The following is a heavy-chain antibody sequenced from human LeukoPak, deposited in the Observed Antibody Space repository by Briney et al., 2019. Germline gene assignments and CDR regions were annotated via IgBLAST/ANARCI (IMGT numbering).Heavy chain of an antibody. CDR1: GFTFSSYA. J-gene: IGHJ4*02. V-gene: IGHV3-23*01. Sequence: GGSLRLSCAASGFTFSSYAMTWVRQAPGKGLEWVSSISGTGGSTFYADSVKGRFTISRDNSKNTLYLQMNSLRAEDTAIYYCAKEREAYCSGGSCYGSDKLFPADYWGQGTLVTVSS. CDR3: AKEREAYCSGGSCYGSDKLFPADY. D-gene: IGHD2-15*01. CDR2: ISGTGGST.